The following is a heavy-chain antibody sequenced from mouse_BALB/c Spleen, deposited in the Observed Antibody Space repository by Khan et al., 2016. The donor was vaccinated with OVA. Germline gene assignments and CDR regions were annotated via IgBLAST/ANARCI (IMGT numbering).Heavy chain of an antibody. J-gene: IGHJ1*01. CDR2: ISSGSSTI. V-gene: IGHV5-17*02. CDR1: GFTFSSFG. CDR3: ARSGGNFHWHFDV. Sequence: EVELVESGGGLVQPGGSRKLSCAASGFTFSSFGMYWVRQAPKKGLEWVAYISSGSSTIYYVDTVKGRFTISRDNPKNTLFLQMTSLRSEDTAMYYCARSGGNFHWHFDVWGAGTSVTGSS. D-gene: IGHD2-1*01.